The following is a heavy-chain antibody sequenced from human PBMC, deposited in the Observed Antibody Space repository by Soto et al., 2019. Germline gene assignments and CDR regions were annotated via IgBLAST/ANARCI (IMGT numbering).Heavy chain of an antibody. J-gene: IGHJ4*02. V-gene: IGHV1-18*01. Sequence: GASVKVSCKASGYTFTSYGISWVRQAPGQGLEWMGWISAYNGNTNYAQKLQGRGTMTTDTSTSTAYMELRSLRADDTGVYYGARPDYYDSSGYRADFDYWGQGPLVTVSS. CDR1: GYTFTSYG. CDR2: ISAYNGNT. CDR3: ARPDYYDSSGYRADFDY. D-gene: IGHD3-22*01.